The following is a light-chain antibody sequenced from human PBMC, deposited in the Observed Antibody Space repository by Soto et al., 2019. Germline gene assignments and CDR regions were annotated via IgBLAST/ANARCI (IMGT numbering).Light chain of an antibody. V-gene: IGKV3-15*01. CDR1: QSVSSN. CDR2: GAS. Sequence: EIVMTQSPATLSVSPGERATLSCRASQSVSSNLAWYQQKPGQAPRLLIYGASTRATGIPARFSGSGSGTEFTITISSLQSEDFEVYYCQQYNNWLTFGGGTKVEIK. J-gene: IGKJ4*01. CDR3: QQYNNWLT.